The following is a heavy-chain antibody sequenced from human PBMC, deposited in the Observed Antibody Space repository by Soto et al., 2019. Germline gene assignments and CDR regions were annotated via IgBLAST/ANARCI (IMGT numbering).Heavy chain of an antibody. V-gene: IGHV5-51*01. CDR3: ARDGLSSSSSFDY. CDR1: GYSFTDYW. CDR2: IYPGDSDT. Sequence: GESLKISCKASGYSFTDYWIGWVRQMPGKGLEWMGIIYPGDSDTKYSPSFQGQVTMSADKSISTAYLQWNSLKASDTVMYYCARDGLSSSSSFDYWGQGTLVTVSS. D-gene: IGHD6-6*01. J-gene: IGHJ4*02.